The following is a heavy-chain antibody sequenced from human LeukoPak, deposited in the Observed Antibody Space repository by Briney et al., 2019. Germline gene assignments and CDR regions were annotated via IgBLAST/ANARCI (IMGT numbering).Heavy chain of an antibody. V-gene: IGHV3-23*01. D-gene: IGHD6-13*01. Sequence: GGSLRLSCAASGFTFSSHAMSWVRQAPGKGLGWVSGISGSGVSTHYADSVQGRFTISRDNSKNTLYLQMNSLRAEDTAVYYCAKDPISSSWYGGDNWGQGTLVTVSS. CDR1: GFTFSSHA. CDR3: AKDPISSSWYGGDN. CDR2: ISGSGVST. J-gene: IGHJ4*02.